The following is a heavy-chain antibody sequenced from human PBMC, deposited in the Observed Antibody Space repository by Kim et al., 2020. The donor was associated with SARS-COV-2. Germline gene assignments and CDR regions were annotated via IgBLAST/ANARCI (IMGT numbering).Heavy chain of an antibody. CDR3: ARQRGSSWYVLDY. J-gene: IGHJ4*02. D-gene: IGHD6-13*01. CDR2: IYYSGST. Sequence: SETLSLTCTVSGGSISSSSYYWGWIRQPPGKGLEWIGSIYYSGSTYYNPSLKSRVTISVDTSKNQFSLKLSSVTAADTAVYYCARQRGSSWYVLDYWGQGTLVTVSS. CDR1: GGSISSSSYY. V-gene: IGHV4-39*01.